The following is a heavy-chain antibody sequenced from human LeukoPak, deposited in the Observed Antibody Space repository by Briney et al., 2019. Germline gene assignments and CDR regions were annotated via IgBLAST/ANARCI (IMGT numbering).Heavy chain of an antibody. V-gene: IGHV3-23*01. CDR3: AKRSAESSGYFDY. CDR2: ISGSDDNT. Sequence: PGGSLRLSCAASAFTFSSYAMSWVRQAPGKGLEWVSAISGSDDNTYNADSVKGRFTISRDNSKNTLYLQMNSLRAEDTALYYCAKRSAESSGYFDYWGQGTLVTVSS. D-gene: IGHD6-19*01. CDR1: AFTFSSYA. J-gene: IGHJ4*02.